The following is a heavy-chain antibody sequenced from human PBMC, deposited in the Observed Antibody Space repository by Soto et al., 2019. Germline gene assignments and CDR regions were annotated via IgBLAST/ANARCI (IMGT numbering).Heavy chain of an antibody. Sequence: SETLSLTCAVSGGSISSGGYSWSWIRQPPGKGLEWIGYIYHSGSTYYNPSLKSRVTISVDRSKNQFSLKLSSVTAADTAVYYCASTDYGDPHVEYFQHWGQGTLVTVSS. CDR2: IYHSGST. CDR3: ASTDYGDPHVEYFQH. J-gene: IGHJ1*01. V-gene: IGHV4-30-2*01. CDR1: GGSISSGGYS. D-gene: IGHD4-17*01.